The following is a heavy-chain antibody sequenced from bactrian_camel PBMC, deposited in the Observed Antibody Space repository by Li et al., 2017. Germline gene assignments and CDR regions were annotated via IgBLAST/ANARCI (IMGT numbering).Heavy chain of an antibody. V-gene: IGHV3S1*01. D-gene: IGHD3*01. CDR3: AAVCTGPWAYKY. J-gene: IGHJ4*01. Sequence: HVQLVESGGGSVESGGSLRLSCVVSGSTYNTRCMAWFREVPGNVREGVAGISTDDGTTYYADSVKGRFTISQDNAKNTVYLQMDNLKPEDTAMYFCAAVCTGPWAYKYWGQGTQVTVS. CDR2: ISTDDGTT. CDR1: GSTYNTRC.